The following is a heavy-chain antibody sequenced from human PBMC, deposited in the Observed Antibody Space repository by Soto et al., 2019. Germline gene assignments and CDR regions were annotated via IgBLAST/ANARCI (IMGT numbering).Heavy chain of an antibody. CDR2: IYYSGST. CDR3: ARSLAGYSSGWYVDY. V-gene: IGHV4-39*01. J-gene: IGHJ4*02. Sequence: QLQLQESGPGLVKPSETLSLTCTVSGGSISSSSYYWGWIRQPPGKGLEWIGSIYYSGSTYYNPSLKSRVTISVDTSKNQFSLKLSSVTAADTAVYYCARSLAGYSSGWYVDYWGQGTLVTVSS. D-gene: IGHD6-19*01. CDR1: GGSISSSSYY.